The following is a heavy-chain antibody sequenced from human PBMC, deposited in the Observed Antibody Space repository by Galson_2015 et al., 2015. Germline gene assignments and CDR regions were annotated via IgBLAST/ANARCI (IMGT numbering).Heavy chain of an antibody. Sequence: SVKVSCKASGYTFTSYYMHWVRQAPGQGLEWMGIINPSGGSTSYAQKFQGRVTMTRDTSTSTVYMELSSLRSEDTAVYYCARDRVVVPAGDAFDIWGQGTMVTVSS. V-gene: IGHV1-46*01. CDR2: INPSGGST. J-gene: IGHJ3*02. CDR3: ARDRVVVPAGDAFDI. CDR1: GYTFTSYY. D-gene: IGHD2-2*01.